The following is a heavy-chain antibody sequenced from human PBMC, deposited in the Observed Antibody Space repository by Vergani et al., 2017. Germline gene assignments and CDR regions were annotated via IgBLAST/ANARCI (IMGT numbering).Heavy chain of an antibody. D-gene: IGHD5-12*01. CDR1: GYSFTSYW. CDR2: IYPGDSDT. CDR3: ARYKPRLGKEPHQADTDQYYYMDV. J-gene: IGHJ6*03. Sequence: EVPLVQSGAAVKKPGESLKISCKGSGYSFTSYWIGWVRQMPGKGLEWMGIIYPGDSDTRYSPSFQGQVNISADKSISTAYLQWGSLKASDTAMYYCARYKPRLGKEPHQADTDQYYYMDVWGKGTTVTVSS. V-gene: IGHV5-51*01.